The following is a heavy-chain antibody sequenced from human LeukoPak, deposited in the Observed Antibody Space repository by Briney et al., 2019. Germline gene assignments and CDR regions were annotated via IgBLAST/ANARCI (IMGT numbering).Heavy chain of an antibody. Sequence: SETLSLTCAVYGGSFSGYYWSWIRQPPGKGLEWIGEINHSGSTNYNPSLKSRVTISVDTSKNQFSLKLSSVTAADTAVYYCARATPYSSSWYVDYLDYWGQGTLVTVSS. V-gene: IGHV4-34*01. J-gene: IGHJ4*02. CDR1: GGSFSGYY. CDR3: ARATPYSSSWYVDYLDY. D-gene: IGHD6-13*01. CDR2: INHSGST.